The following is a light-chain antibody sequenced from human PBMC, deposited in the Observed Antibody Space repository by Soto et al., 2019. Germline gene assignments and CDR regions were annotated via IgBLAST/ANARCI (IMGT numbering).Light chain of an antibody. J-gene: IGKJ2*01. CDR3: QRYGSSPPYA. CDR1: QSVSSSY. V-gene: IGKV3-20*01. CDR2: GAS. Sequence: EIVLTQSPGTLSLSPGERVTLSCRASQSVSSSYLGWYQQKPGQAPRLLIYGASNRATGIPDRFSGSGSGTHFTLTINRREPEDFAVYYCQRYGSSPPYAFGQGTKLEVK.